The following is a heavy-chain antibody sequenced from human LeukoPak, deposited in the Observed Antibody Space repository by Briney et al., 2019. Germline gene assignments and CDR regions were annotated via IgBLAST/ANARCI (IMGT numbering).Heavy chain of an antibody. CDR3: AKIYSYGRQNYSDY. Sequence: GGSLRLSCAASGFTFDDYAMHWVRQAPGKGLEWVSGISWNSGSIGYADSVKGRFTVSRDNAKNSLYLQMNSLRAEDTALYYCAKIYSYGRQNYSDYWGQGISVTVSS. CDR2: ISWNSGSI. V-gene: IGHV3-9*01. J-gene: IGHJ4*02. D-gene: IGHD5-18*01. CDR1: GFTFDDYA.